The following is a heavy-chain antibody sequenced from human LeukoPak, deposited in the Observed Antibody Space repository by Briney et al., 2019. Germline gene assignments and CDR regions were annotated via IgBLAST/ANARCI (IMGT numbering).Heavy chain of an antibody. CDR1: GFTVSSNY. V-gene: IGHV3-74*01. CDR3: ASYVNY. D-gene: IGHD3-16*01. J-gene: IGHJ4*02. Sequence: GGSLRLSCAASGFTVSSNYMSWVRQAPGKGLVWVSRINSDGSSTSYADSVKGRFTISRDNAKNTLYLQMNSLRAEDTAVYYCASYVNYWGQGTLVTVSS. CDR2: INSDGSST.